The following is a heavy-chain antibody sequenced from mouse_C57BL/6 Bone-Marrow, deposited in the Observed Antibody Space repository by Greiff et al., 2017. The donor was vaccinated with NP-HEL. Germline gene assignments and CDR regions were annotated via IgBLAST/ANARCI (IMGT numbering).Heavy chain of an antibody. CDR3: TRGGVLQSWFAY. J-gene: IGHJ3*01. V-gene: IGHV1-15*01. D-gene: IGHD2-12*01. CDR1: GYTFTDYE. Sequence: VQRVESGAELVRPGASVTLSCKASGYTFTDYEMHWVKQTPVHGLEWIGAIDPETGGTAYNQKFKGKAILTADKSSSTAYMELRSLASEDSAVYYCTRGGVLQSWFAYWGQGTLVTVSA. CDR2: IDPETGGT.